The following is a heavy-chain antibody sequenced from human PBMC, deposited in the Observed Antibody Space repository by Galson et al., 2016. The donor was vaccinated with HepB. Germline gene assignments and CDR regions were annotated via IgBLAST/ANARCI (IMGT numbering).Heavy chain of an antibody. D-gene: IGHD3-22*01. CDR3: ARDDSTGYYYFDY. CDR1: GFTFDDYG. Sequence: SLRLSCAASGFTFDDYGMDWVRQAPGKGLEWVSGISWNSGGVGYADSVKGRFTISRDNAENSLYLQMNSLRAEDTALYYCARDDSTGYYYFDYWGQGTLVTVSS. V-gene: IGHV3-9*01. CDR2: ISWNSGGV. J-gene: IGHJ4*02.